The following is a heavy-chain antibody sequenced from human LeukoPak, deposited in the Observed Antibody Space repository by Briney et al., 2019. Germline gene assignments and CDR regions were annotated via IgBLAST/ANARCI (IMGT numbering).Heavy chain of an antibody. V-gene: IGHV1-24*01. CDR3: ARYSSSWSGGSPRGGWFDP. Sequence: ASVKVSCKVSGYTLTDLSMHWVRQAPGKGLEWMGGFDPEDGETLYAQKFQGRVSMTEDTSTDTAYMELSSLRPEDTAVYYCARYSSSWSGGSPRGGWFDPWGQGTLVTVSS. J-gene: IGHJ5*02. CDR1: GYTLTDLS. D-gene: IGHD6-13*01. CDR2: FDPEDGET.